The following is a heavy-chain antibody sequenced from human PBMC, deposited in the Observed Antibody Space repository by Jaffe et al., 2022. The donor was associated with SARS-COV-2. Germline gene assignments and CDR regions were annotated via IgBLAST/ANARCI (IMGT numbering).Heavy chain of an antibody. CDR1: GGSISSYY. CDR2: VFHTGST. D-gene: IGHD3-10*01. CDR3: ARSDGSGSYGYYYYAMDV. Sequence: QVQLQESGPGLVKPSETLSLSCTVSGGSISSYYWSWIRQPPRKGLEWIGYVFHTGSTNYNPSLKSRVTISVDTSKNQFSLKLSSVTAADTAVYYCARSDGSGSYGYYYYAMDVWGQGTTVTVSS. J-gene: IGHJ6*02. V-gene: IGHV4-59*01.